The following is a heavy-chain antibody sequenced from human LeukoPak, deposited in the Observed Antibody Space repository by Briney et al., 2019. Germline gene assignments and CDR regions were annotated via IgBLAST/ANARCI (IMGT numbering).Heavy chain of an antibody. CDR1: GYTFTNYY. CDR2: INPSDGST. J-gene: IGHJ6*02. CDR3: ARDRTPWITMVRAISRGSGGMDV. V-gene: IGHV1-46*01. D-gene: IGHD3-10*01. Sequence: ASVKVSCKASGYTFTNYYMNWVRQAPGQEHEWMGIINPSDGSTSYAQKFQGRVTMTTDTSTSTAYMELRSLRSDDTAVYYCARDRTPWITMVRAISRGSGGMDVWGQGTTVTVSS.